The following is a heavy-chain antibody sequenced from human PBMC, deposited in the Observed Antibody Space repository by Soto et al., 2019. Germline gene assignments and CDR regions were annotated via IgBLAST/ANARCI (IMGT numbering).Heavy chain of an antibody. V-gene: IGHV4-34*09. CDR3: ARDYYDSSGYYYYYYGMDV. Sequence: PSETLSLTCAVYGGSFSGYYWSWIRQPPGKGLEWIGEINHSGSTNYNPSLKSRVTISVDTSKNQFSLKLSSVTAADTAVYYCARDYYDSSGYYYYYYGMDVWGQGTTVTVSS. CDR1: GGSFSGYY. J-gene: IGHJ6*02. D-gene: IGHD3-22*01. CDR2: INHSGST.